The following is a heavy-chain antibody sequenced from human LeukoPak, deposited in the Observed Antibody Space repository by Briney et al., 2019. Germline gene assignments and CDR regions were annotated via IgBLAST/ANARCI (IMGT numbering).Heavy chain of an antibody. J-gene: IGHJ3*02. CDR2: ISYDGSHI. CDR1: GFTFSNFG. Sequence: PGGSLRLSCAASGFTFSNFGVHWVRQTPGKGPEWVAVISYDGSHIYYADSVKGRFTISRDNSKSTLYLQMNSLRAEDTAVYFCAKTRGYSYSDAYDIWGQGTLVTVSS. V-gene: IGHV3-30*18. D-gene: IGHD5-18*01. CDR3: AKTRGYSYSDAYDI.